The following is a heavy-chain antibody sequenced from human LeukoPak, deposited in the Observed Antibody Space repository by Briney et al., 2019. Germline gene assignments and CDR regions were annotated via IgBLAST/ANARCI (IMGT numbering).Heavy chain of an antibody. V-gene: IGHV4-4*07. Sequence: SETLSLTCTVSGDSISSNYSSWVRQPAREGLWCIGRIYASGSTNYNPSLKSRVTMPLATSKNQFSLKLRAVTAADTAVYYCPRTVTVTTSWCYFALWGRGTLVTVSS. CDR3: PRTVTVTTSWCYFAL. J-gene: IGHJ2*01. D-gene: IGHD4-17*01. CDR1: GDSISSNY. CDR2: IYASGST.